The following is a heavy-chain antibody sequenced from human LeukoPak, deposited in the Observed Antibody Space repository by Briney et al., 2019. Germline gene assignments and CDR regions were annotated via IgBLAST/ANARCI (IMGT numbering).Heavy chain of an antibody. Sequence: ASVKVSCKASGYTFTSYGISWVRQAPGQGLEWMGWISAYNGNTNYAQKLQGRVTMTTDTSTSTAYMELRSLRSDDTAVYYCARNGYCSSTSCYRLSHYYYGMDVWGQGTTVTASS. CDR3: ARNGYCSSTSCYRLSHYYYGMDV. D-gene: IGHD2-2*01. J-gene: IGHJ6*02. V-gene: IGHV1-18*01. CDR1: GYTFTSYG. CDR2: ISAYNGNT.